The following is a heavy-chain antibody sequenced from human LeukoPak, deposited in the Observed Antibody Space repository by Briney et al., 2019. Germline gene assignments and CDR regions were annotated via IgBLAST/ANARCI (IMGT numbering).Heavy chain of an antibody. V-gene: IGHV3-21*01. CDR3: ARDRSGWVAAAFY. J-gene: IGHJ4*02. Sequence: GGSLRLSCAASGFTFSSYSMNWVRQAPGKGLEWVSSISSSSSYIYYADSVKGRFTISRDNAKNSLYLQMNSLRAEDTAVYYCARDRSGWVAAAFYWGQGTLVTVSS. D-gene: IGHD6-13*01. CDR1: GFTFSSYS. CDR2: ISSSSSYI.